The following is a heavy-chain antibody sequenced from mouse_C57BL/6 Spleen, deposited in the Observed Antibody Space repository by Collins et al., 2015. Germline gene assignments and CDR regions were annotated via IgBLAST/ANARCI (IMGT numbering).Heavy chain of an antibody. Sequence: EVKLEESGGSLVQPGGSMKLSCVASGFTFSNYWMNWVRQSPEKGLEWVAQIRLKSDNYATHYAESVKGRFTISRDDSKSSVYLQMNNLRAEDTGIYYCTSYYYGSRGNWYFDVWGTGTTVTVSS. J-gene: IGHJ1*03. D-gene: IGHD1-1*01. V-gene: IGHV6-3*01. CDR2: IRLKSDNYAT. CDR1: GFTFSNYW. CDR3: TSYYYGSRGNWYFDV.